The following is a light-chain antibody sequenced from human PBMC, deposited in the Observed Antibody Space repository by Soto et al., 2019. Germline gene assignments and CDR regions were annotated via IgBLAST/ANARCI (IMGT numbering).Light chain of an antibody. J-gene: IGKJ4*01. Sequence: EIVMAQSPATLSVSPGERATLSCRASQSISSNLAWYQQRPGQAPRLLIYGASAGATGVPARFSGSGSGTEFTLNISSLQSEDFAVYYCQQYDSWPLTFGGGTTVEIK. CDR3: QQYDSWPLT. CDR2: GAS. V-gene: IGKV3-15*01. CDR1: QSISSN.